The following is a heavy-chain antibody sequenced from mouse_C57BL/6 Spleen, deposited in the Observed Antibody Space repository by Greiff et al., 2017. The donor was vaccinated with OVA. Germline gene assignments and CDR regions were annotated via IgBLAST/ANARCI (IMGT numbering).Heavy chain of an antibody. V-gene: IGHV1-82*01. CDR3: ARLDSSGPFDY. CDR1: GYAFSSSW. CDR2: IYPGDGDT. J-gene: IGHJ2*01. D-gene: IGHD3-2*02. Sequence: QVQLQQSGPELVKPGASVKISCKASGYAFSSSWMNWVKQRPGKGLEWIGRIYPGDGDTNYNGKFKGKATLTADKSSSTAYMQLSSLTSEDSAVXLCARLDSSGPFDYWGQGTTLTVSS.